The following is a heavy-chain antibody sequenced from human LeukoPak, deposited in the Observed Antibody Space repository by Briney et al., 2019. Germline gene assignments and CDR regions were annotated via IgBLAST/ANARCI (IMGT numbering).Heavy chain of an antibody. CDR1: GFTVSSNY. CDR3: AREGSHGSGSYFGY. Sequence: GGSLRLSCAASGFTVSSNYMSGVRQAPGKGLEWVSVIYRDGSTYNADSVKGRFTISRDNSKNTLYLQTNSLRAEGTAVYYCAREGSHGSGSYFGYWGQGTLVTVSS. V-gene: IGHV3-66*01. D-gene: IGHD3-10*01. CDR2: IYRDGST. J-gene: IGHJ4*02.